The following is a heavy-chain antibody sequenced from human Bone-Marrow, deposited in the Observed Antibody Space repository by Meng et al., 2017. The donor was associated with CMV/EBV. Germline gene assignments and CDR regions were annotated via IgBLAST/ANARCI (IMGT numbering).Heavy chain of an antibody. V-gene: IGHV4-39*01. CDR3: ARQGDGSGSYFYYGMDV. CDR1: GGSISSYY. J-gene: IGHJ6*02. D-gene: IGHD3-10*01. Sequence: SETLSLTCTVSGGSISSYYWSWIRQPPGKGLEWIGSIYYSGSTYYNPSLKSRVTISVDMSKNQFSLKLSSVTAADTAVYSCARQGDGSGSYFYYGMDVWGQGTTVTVSS. CDR2: IYYSGST.